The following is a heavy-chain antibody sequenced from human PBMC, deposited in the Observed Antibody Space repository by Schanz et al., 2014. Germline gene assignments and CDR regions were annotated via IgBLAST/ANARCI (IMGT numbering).Heavy chain of an antibody. Sequence: QLQLQESGPGLVIPSETLSLTCTVSGGSISSSTYYWGWIRQPPGKGPEWIGTIVDTGSTYYTRSLRVRLPWPLDTSKSPLSVQLPSVTAADTAVYYCARSVGMVRRYFDSWGQGNLVTVSS. CDR3: ARSVGMVRRYFDS. J-gene: IGHJ4*02. CDR2: IVDTGST. D-gene: IGHD5-18*01. V-gene: IGHV4-39*01. CDR1: GGSISSSTYY.